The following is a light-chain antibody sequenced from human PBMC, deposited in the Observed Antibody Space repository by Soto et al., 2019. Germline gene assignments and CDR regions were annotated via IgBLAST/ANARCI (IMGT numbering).Light chain of an antibody. CDR3: QQANSSPST. J-gene: IGKJ5*01. Sequence: QRSQQPSSLAAFVADRVTISCRASKGISSWLAWYQQKPGKAPKLLIYAASSLQSGVPSRFSGSGSGTDFTLPISSLQPEDCATPFYQQANSSPSTLGQGTRLEIK. CDR2: AAS. V-gene: IGKV1-12*01. CDR1: KGISSW.